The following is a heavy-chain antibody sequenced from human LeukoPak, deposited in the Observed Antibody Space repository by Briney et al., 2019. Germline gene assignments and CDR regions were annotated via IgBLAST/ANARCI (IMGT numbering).Heavy chain of an antibody. CDR3: ASNPLRYFDWLFSDNYYYYGMDV. Sequence: SETLSLTCTVSGGSISSYYWSWIRQPPGKGLEWIGYLFCSGTNNYNPSLKSRVTISVDTSKNQVSLKLRSVTAADAAVYYCASNPLRYFDWLFSDNYYYYGMDVWGQGTTVT. V-gene: IGHV4-59*08. CDR1: GGSISSYY. CDR2: LFCSGTN. J-gene: IGHJ6*02. D-gene: IGHD3-9*01.